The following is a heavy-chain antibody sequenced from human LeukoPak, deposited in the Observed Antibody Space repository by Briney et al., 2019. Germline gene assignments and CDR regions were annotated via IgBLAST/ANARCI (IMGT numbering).Heavy chain of an antibody. CDR3: ATAVRSYSSSWFWFDP. CDR2: FDPEDGET. Sequence: ASVKVSCKVSGYTLTELSMHWVRQAPGKGLEWMGGFDPEDGETIYAQKFQGRVTMTEDTSTDTAYMELSSLRSEDTAVYYCATAVRSYSSSWFWFDPWGQGTLVTVSS. CDR1: GYTLTELS. V-gene: IGHV1-24*01. D-gene: IGHD6-13*01. J-gene: IGHJ5*02.